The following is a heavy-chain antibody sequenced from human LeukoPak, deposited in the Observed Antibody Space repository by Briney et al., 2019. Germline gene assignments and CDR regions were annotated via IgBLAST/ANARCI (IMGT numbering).Heavy chain of an antibody. J-gene: IGHJ5*02. CDR3: ARDVYYDSSGYYLSWFDP. Sequence: PSETLSLTCTVSGGSLSSYYWSWIRQPAGKGLEGIGRIYSSGSTNYNHYLKSRVTMSVDTSKNQFSLKLSSVTAADTAVYYCARDVYYDSSGYYLSWFDPWRQGTLVTVFS. CDR2: IYSSGST. CDR1: GGSLSSYY. V-gene: IGHV4-4*07. D-gene: IGHD3-22*01.